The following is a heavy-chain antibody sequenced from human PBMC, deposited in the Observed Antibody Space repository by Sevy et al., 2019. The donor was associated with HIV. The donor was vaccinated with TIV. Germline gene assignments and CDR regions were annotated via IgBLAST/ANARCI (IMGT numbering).Heavy chain of an antibody. Sequence: GGSLRLSCTASGFTFNNAWMNWVRQAPGKGLEWVGRIKSKGDGGTTDYAAPVKGRFTISREDSKDTMYLQMNSLKTEDTAVYYCATRNVLRFLEWLPRRNNYYYGMDVWGQGTTVTVSS. J-gene: IGHJ6*02. V-gene: IGHV3-15*07. CDR3: ATRNVLRFLEWLPRRNNYYYGMDV. CDR1: GFTFNNAW. CDR2: IKSKGDGGTT. D-gene: IGHD3-3*01.